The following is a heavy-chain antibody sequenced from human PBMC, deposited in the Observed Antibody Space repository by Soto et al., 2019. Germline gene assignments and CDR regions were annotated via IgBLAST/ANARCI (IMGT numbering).Heavy chain of an antibody. CDR3: ARVSFGRGIGRGMDV. V-gene: IGHV3-30*09. Sequence: QVQLVESGGTVVLPGRSLRLSCAVSGFTFRNHAMHWVRQAPGKGLEWVAVISFDGNTKYYADSVKGRVAVSRDNFANTLFLQDGHLKSQDTAVYYCARVSFGRGIGRGMDVWGHGTMFTVSS. CDR1: GFTFRNHA. CDR2: ISFDGNTK. J-gene: IGHJ6*02. D-gene: IGHD3-16*02.